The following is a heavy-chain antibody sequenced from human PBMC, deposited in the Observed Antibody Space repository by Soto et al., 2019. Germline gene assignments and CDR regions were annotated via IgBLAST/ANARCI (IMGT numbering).Heavy chain of an antibody. CDR2: IYSGGST. D-gene: IGHD2-21*02. Sequence: QPGGSLRLSCAASGFTVSSNYMSWVRQAPGKGLEWVSVIYSGGSTYYADSVKGRFTISRDNSKNTLYLQMNSLRAEDTAVYYCARGGGGGVTAMLFDYWGQGTLVTVSS. V-gene: IGHV3-53*01. CDR3: ARGGGGGVTAMLFDY. CDR1: GFTVSSNY. J-gene: IGHJ4*02.